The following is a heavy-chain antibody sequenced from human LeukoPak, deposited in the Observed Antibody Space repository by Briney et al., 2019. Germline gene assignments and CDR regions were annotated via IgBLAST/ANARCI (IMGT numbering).Heavy chain of an antibody. CDR1: GFTFTSYA. J-gene: IGHJ2*01. Sequence: GGSLSLSRVASGFTFTSYAMRWVRQAAGKGLDWVSAISDGGGRTSYAGAVKGRFAISRDNCKNWQYMQRKRMRAEDTAVYYCGIEYGAVIYGYLDIWGGDTLVTVSS. D-gene: IGHD4/OR15-4a*01. CDR2: ISDGGGRT. CDR3: GIEYGAVIYGYLDI. V-gene: IGHV3-23*01.